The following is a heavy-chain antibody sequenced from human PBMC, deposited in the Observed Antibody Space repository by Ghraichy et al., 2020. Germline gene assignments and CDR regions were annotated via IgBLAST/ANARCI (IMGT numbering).Heavy chain of an antibody. CDR1: GGSISSSSYF. D-gene: IGHD6-13*01. CDR3: VSYRSTSYYYGLDV. Sequence: SETLSLTCSVSGGSISSSSYFWVWLRQPPGKGLEWIGSIYYTGSTYSPPSLTRRFTISVDTSKNQFSLRVNSVTAADPAVYYCVSYRSTSYYYGLDVWGQGTTVTVSS. J-gene: IGHJ6*02. CDR2: IYYTGST. V-gene: IGHV4-39*01.